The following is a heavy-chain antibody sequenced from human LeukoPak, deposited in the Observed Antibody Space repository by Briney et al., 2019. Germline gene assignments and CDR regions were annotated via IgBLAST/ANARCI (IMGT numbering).Heavy chain of an antibody. CDR1: GFAFSSSW. CDR2: INGDGTYT. Sequence: GGSLRLSCAASGFAFSSSWMLWVRQGPGKGLVWVACINGDGTYTKYADSVKGRFTISRDNTKNTLYLPLNSLRVEDTAVYYCARDLSLSFDYWGRGTLVTVSS. CDR3: ARDLSLSFDY. V-gene: IGHV3-74*01. J-gene: IGHJ4*02.